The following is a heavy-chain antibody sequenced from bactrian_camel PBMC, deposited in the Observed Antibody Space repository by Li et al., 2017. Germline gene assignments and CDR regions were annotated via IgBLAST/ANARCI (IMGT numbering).Heavy chain of an antibody. D-gene: IGHD6*01. J-gene: IGHJ6*01. CDR1: GVTYRRDC. V-gene: IGHV3S1*01. CDR2: ILPRGPST. Sequence: HVQLVESGGGSVQSGGSLRLSCAASGVTYRRDCMGWFRQPPGKEREAVARILPRGPSTQYADSVKGRFTISQDDAKNTAYLQMNNLKVEDTALYYCAADPESGSCSWYFDPEEVGYKGQGTQVTVS. CDR3: AADPESGSCSWYFDPEEVGY.